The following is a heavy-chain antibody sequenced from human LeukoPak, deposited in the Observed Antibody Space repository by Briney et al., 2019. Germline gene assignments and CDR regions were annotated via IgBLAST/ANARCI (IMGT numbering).Heavy chain of an antibody. CDR1: GFTVSSNY. D-gene: IGHD3-3*01. V-gene: IGHV3-53*01. CDR3: ARANYDFWSGYYGY. Sequence: GGSLRLSCAVSGFTVSSNYMSWVRQAPGKGLEWVSVIYSGGSTYYADSVKGRFTISRDNAKNTLYLQMNSLRAEDTAVYYCARANYDFWSGYYGYWGQGTLVTVSS. CDR2: IYSGGST. J-gene: IGHJ4*02.